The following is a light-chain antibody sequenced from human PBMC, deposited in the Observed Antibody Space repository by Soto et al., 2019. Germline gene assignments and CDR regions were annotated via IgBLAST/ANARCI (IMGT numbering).Light chain of an antibody. CDR3: QQYNSYSWT. Sequence: DIQMTLSPSTLSASVGDRVTITCRASRSISSWLAWYQQKPGKAPKVLIYQASSLESGVPSRFSGSGSGTQFTLTISSLQPDDSATYYCQQYNSYSWTFGQGTKVEIK. CDR1: RSISSW. CDR2: QAS. V-gene: IGKV1-5*03. J-gene: IGKJ1*01.